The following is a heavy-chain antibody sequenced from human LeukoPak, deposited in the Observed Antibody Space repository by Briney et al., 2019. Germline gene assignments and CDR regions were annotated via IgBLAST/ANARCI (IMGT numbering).Heavy chain of an antibody. J-gene: IGHJ4*02. D-gene: IGHD3-10*01. CDR2: INQDGTER. Sequence: GGSLRLSCAASGFIFANAWMHWVRQAPGKGLEWVANINQDGTERYLVDSVKGRFTISRDNGKNSVFLQMNSLRDEDTAVYYCTRTLAARSFYFDYWGRGTLVTVSS. V-gene: IGHV3-7*01. CDR3: TRTLAARSFYFDY. CDR1: GFIFANAW.